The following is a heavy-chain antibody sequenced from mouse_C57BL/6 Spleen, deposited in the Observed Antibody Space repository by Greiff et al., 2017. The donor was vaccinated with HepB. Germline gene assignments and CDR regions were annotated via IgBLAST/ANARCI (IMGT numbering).Heavy chain of an antibody. Sequence: QVQLQQSGPELVKPGASVKISCKASGYAFSSSWMNWVKPRPGKGLEWIGRIYPGDGDTNYNGKFKGKATLTADKSSSTAYMQLSSLTSEDSAVYFCARNGVRWYFDVWGTGTTVTVSS. V-gene: IGHV1-82*01. J-gene: IGHJ1*03. CDR3: ARNGVRWYFDV. CDR1: GYAFSSSW. CDR2: IYPGDGDT.